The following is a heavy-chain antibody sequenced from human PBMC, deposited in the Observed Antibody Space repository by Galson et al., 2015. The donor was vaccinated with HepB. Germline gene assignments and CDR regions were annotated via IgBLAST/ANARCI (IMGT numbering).Heavy chain of an antibody. CDR1: GFTFSNYA. V-gene: IGHV3-23*01. CDR2: ISGSGGNT. D-gene: IGHD5-18*01. Sequence: SLRLSCAASGFTFSNYAMSWVRQAPGKGLEWVSAISGSGGNTYYADSVKGRFTISRDNSKNTLYLQMNSLRAEDTAVYYCAKGVGMNTAMSNFAYWGQGTLVTSPQ. CDR3: AKGVGMNTAMSNFAY. J-gene: IGHJ4*02.